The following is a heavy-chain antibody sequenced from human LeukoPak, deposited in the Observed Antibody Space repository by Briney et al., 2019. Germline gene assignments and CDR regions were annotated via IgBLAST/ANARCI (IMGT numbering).Heavy chain of an antibody. J-gene: IGHJ5*02. CDR2: IYPGDSGT. V-gene: IGHV5-51*01. CDR3: ARRRRPIAATPNWFDP. D-gene: IGHD6-25*01. CDR1: GYSFTSYW. Sequence: GESLKISCKGSGYSFTSYWIGWVRQMPGKGLEWMGIIYPGDSGTRYSPSFQGQVTISADKSISTAYLQWSSLKASDTAMYYCARRRRPIAATPNWFDPWGHGTLVTVSS.